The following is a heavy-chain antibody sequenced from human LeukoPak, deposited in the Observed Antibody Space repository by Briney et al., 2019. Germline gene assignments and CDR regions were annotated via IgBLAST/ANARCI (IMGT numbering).Heavy chain of an antibody. V-gene: IGHV1-3*01. D-gene: IGHD3-10*01. CDR3: AREMMFHYYDSGSYDY. CDR2: INAGNGNT. CDR1: GYTFTRYP. Sequence: ASVKVSCKAPGYTFTRYPMHWVRQAPGQRLEWMGWINAGNGNTKYSQKFQDRVTITRDTSASTAYMELSSLRSEDTAVYYCAREMMFHYYDSGSYDYWGQGTLVTVSS. J-gene: IGHJ4*02.